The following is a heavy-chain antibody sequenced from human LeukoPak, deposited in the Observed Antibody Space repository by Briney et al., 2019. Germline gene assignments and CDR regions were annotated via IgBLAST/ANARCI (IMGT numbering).Heavy chain of an antibody. CDR1: GFTFGSFG. CDR2: IAYGGNDE. Sequence: GRSLRLSCVAYGFTFGSFGMHWVRQAPGKGLDRVAVIAYGGNDENYADSVKGRFTISRDNFKNTLYLQMNSLGPEDTAMYYCARDVMAVAGTLGFDCWGQGALVTVSS. V-gene: IGHV3-30*04. J-gene: IGHJ4*02. D-gene: IGHD6-19*01. CDR3: ARDVMAVAGTLGFDC.